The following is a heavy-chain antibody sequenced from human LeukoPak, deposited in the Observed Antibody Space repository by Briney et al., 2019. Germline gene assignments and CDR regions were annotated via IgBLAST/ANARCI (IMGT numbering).Heavy chain of an antibody. CDR1: GYTFTDYY. D-gene: IGHD1-26*01. J-gene: IGHJ4*02. CDR2: FRPSGRTT. V-gene: IGHV1-46*01. CDR3: ARESGGRTGGKTFDY. Sequence: GASVKVSCKASGYTFTDYYTHWVRQVPGQGLEWMGNFRPSGRTTVYPLELQGRVTLTRDTSTSTVYMELSNLTSADTAVYFCARESGGRTGGKTFDYWGQGTLVTVSS.